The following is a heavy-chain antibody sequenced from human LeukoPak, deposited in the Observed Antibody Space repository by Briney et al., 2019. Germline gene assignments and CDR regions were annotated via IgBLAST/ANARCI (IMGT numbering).Heavy chain of an antibody. Sequence: GESLKISCKGSGYSFTSYWIGWVRQMPGKGLEWMGIIYPGDSDTRYSPSFQGQVTISADKSTSTAYLQWSSLKASDTAMYYCAGTYYYDSSGFTRGAFDIWGQGTMVTVSS. CDR3: AGTYYYDSSGFTRGAFDI. V-gene: IGHV5-51*01. D-gene: IGHD3-22*01. J-gene: IGHJ3*02. CDR2: IYPGDSDT. CDR1: GYSFTSYW.